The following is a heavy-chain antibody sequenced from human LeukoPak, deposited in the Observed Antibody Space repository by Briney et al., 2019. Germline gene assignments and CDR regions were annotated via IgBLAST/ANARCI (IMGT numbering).Heavy chain of an antibody. CDR3: ARSIPYGTTWYGRSDY. D-gene: IGHD6-13*01. J-gene: IGHJ4*02. V-gene: IGHV3-7*03. Sequence: PGGSLRLSCAASGFPFSSYSMTWDRQAPGKGLEWVANIKPDGTTKFYVDSVKGRFTISRDNALNSLYLQVNSLRAEDTAIYYCARSIPYGTTWYGRSDYWGQGTLVTVSS. CDR1: GFPFSSYS. CDR2: IKPDGTTK.